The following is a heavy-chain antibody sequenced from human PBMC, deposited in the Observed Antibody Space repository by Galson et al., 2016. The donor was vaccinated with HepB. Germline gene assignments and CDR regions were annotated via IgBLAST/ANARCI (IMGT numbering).Heavy chain of an antibody. V-gene: IGHV4-39*01. CDR3: ATGIVVAGKYYYYYMDV. J-gene: IGHJ6*03. CDR2: IYYTENT. D-gene: IGHD6-19*01. CDR1: GASISGSEYY. Sequence: SETLSLTCTVSGASISGSEYYWGWIRQPPGRGLEWIGSIYYTENTYYNPSLKSRVTISVDTSKNQFSLRLKSVTAADTGVYYCATGIVVAGKYYYYYMDVWGKGTTVTVSS.